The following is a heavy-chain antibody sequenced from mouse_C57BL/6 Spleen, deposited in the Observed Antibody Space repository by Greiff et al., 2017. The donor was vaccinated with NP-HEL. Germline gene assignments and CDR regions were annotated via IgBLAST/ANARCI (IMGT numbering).Heavy chain of an antibody. CDR2: IDPNSGGT. CDR1: GYTFTSYW. J-gene: IGHJ2*01. CDR3: ARSIYYYGSSYFDY. D-gene: IGHD1-1*01. V-gene: IGHV1-72*01. Sequence: QVQLQQPGAELVKPGASVKLSCKASGYTFTSYWMHWVKQRPGRGLGGIGRIDPNSGGTKYNEKFKSKATLTVDKPSSTAYMQLSSLTSEDSAVYYCARSIYYYGSSYFDYWGQGTTLTVSS.